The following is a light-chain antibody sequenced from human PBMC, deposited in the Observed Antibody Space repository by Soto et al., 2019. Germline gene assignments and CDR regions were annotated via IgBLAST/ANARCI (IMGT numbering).Light chain of an antibody. V-gene: IGLV2-14*01. J-gene: IGLJ2*01. CDR2: DVS. CDR1: ITDVGSSNY. Sequence: QSALTQPASVSGSPGQSITISCTGTITDVGSSNYVSWYKQHPGKAPKLMIYDVSNRPSGVSNRFSGSKSGNTASLTISGLQAEDEADYYCSSYTTTSTWVFGGGTK. CDR3: SSYTTTSTWV.